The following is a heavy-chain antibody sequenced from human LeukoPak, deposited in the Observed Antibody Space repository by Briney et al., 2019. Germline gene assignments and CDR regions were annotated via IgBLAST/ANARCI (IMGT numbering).Heavy chain of an antibody. D-gene: IGHD4-17*01. CDR2: IYYSGST. CDR3: ARDTNGDYDRGYYYYYMDV. J-gene: IGHJ6*03. CDR1: GGSISSYY. Sequence: SETLSLTCTVSGGSISSYYWSWIRQPPGKGLEWIGYIYYSGSTNYNPSLKSRVTISVDTSKNQFSLRLSSVTAADTAVYYCARDTNGDYDRGYYYYYMDVWGKGTTVTISS. V-gene: IGHV4-59*12.